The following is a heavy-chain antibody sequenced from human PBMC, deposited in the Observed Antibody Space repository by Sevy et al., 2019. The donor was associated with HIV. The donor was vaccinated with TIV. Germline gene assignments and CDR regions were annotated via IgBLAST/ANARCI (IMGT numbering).Heavy chain of an antibody. V-gene: IGHV1-18*04. CDR3: ARGLLNYYDSSGYYYSA. Sequence: ASVKVSCKTSGYTFASYGIGWVRQAAGQGLEWVGWISGYDGKTNYAQKFQGRVTMTTDTSTSTAYMELRSLRSDDTAVYYCARGLLNYYDSSGYYYSAWGQGTLVTVSS. CDR2: ISGYDGKT. D-gene: IGHD3-22*01. CDR1: GYTFASYG. J-gene: IGHJ5*02.